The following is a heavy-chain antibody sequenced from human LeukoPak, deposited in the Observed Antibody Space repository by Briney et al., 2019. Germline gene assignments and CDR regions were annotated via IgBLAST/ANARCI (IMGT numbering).Heavy chain of an antibody. CDR3: AANNPVVPAAMPLGY. J-gene: IGHJ4*02. D-gene: IGHD2-2*01. V-gene: IGHV4-34*01. CDR2: INLSGST. Sequence: SETLSLTCAVYGGSFSGYSWSWIRQPPGKRLEWIGEINLSGSTNYNPSLKSRVTISVDTSKNQFSLKLSSVTAADTAVYYCAANNPVVPAAMPLGYWGQGTLVTVSS. CDR1: GGSFSGYS.